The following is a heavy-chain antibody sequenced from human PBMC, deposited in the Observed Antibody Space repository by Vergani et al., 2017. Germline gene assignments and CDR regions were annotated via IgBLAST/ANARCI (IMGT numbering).Heavy chain of an antibody. V-gene: IGHV1-69*02. CDR2: IIPILGIA. CDR3: ARADHYYGSGSYYTWFDP. CDR1: GGTFSSYT. Sequence: QVQLVQSGAEVKKPGSSVKVSCKASGGTFSSYTISWVRQAPGQGLEWMGRIIPILGIATYAQKFQGRVTITADKSTSTAYMELSSLRSEDTAVYYCARADHYYGSGSYYTWFDPWGQGTLVTVSS. J-gene: IGHJ5*02. D-gene: IGHD3-10*01.